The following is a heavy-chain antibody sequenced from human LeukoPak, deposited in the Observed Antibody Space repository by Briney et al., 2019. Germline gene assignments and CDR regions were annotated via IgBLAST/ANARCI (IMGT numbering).Heavy chain of an antibody. J-gene: IGHJ6*02. CDR3: ARDHYYDSSGYYWGYYYYGMDV. CDR1: GGSFSGYY. CDR2: INHSGST. V-gene: IGHV4-34*01. Sequence: SETLSLTCAVYGGSFSGYYWSWIRQPPGKGLEWIGEINHSGSTNYNPSLKSRVTISVDTSKNQFSLKLSSVTAADTAVYYCARDHYYDSSGYYWGYYYYGMDVWGQGTTVTVSS. D-gene: IGHD3-22*01.